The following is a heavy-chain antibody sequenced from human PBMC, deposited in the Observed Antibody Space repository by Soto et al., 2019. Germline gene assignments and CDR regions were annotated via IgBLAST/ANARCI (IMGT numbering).Heavy chain of an antibody. CDR2: IYSSGST. V-gene: IGHV4-61*01. CDR1: SGSVSSGTYY. J-gene: IGHJ1*01. Sequence: QVQLQESGPGLVKPSETLSLTCSVSSGSVSSGTYYWSWIRQPPGRGLEWIGHIYSSGSTNYNPPPKSRVTISVNPSKIRCSLILSSVTAANTAMYSCTRDGEPPACQYWGQDTLVTVPS. CDR3: TRDGEPPACQY. D-gene: IGHD4-17*01.